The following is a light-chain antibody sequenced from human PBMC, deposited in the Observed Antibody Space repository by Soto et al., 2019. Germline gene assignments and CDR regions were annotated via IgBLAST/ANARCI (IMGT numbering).Light chain of an antibody. CDR2: GAS. CDR1: HSVSSN. CDR3: QHYNNWPPWT. V-gene: IGKV3-15*01. Sequence: EIVMTQSPATLSVSPGERATLSCRASHSVSSNFAWYQQKPGQAPRLLIYGASTRATGIPARFSGSGSGTEFTLTISSLQSEDFAVYYCQHYNNWPPWTFGQGTKVEIK. J-gene: IGKJ1*01.